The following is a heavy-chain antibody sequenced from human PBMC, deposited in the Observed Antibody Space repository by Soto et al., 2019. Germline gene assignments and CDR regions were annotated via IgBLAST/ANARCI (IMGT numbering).Heavy chain of an antibody. CDR2: IWYDGSNK. J-gene: IGHJ6*02. CDR1: GFNFNIYA. Sequence: PGGSLRLSCAASGFNFNIYAMHWVRQAPGKGLEWVAVIWYDGSNKYYADSAKGRFTISRDNSKNTVDLQMNSLRVEDTAVYYCARAEGMIVVVSLFMDVWGQGTTVT. CDR3: ARAEGMIVVVSLFMDV. V-gene: IGHV3-33*01. D-gene: IGHD3-22*01.